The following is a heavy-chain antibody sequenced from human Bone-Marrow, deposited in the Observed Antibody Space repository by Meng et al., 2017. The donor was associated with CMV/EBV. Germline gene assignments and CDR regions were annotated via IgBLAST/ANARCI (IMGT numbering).Heavy chain of an antibody. CDR1: GFTFDDYG. J-gene: IGHJ6*02. V-gene: IGHV3-20*04. CDR2: INWNGGST. CDR3: ARDSGVIIDRYYYYYGMDV. Sequence: GGSPRLSCAASGFTFDDYGMSWVRQAPGKGLEWVSGINWNGGSTGYADSVKGRFTISRDNAKNSLYLQMNSLRAEDTALYYCARDSGVIIDRYYYYYGMDVWGQGTTVTVSS. D-gene: IGHD3-10*01.